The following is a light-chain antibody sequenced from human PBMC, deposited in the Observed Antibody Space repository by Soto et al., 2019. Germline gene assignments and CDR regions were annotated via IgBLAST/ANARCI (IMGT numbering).Light chain of an antibody. CDR3: QQYDNLPLYT. J-gene: IGKJ2*01. CDR1: QSVSVNS. V-gene: IGKV3-20*01. CDR2: AAS. Sequence: EIVLTQSPGTLSLSPGERATLSCRASQSVSVNSLAWYQQKGGQAPRLLIYAASTRATGVPDRFSGTGSGTDFTFTISSLQPEDIATYYCQQYDNLPLYTFGQGTKLEIK.